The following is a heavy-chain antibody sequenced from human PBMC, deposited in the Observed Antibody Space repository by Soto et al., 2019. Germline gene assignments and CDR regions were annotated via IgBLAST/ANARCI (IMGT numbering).Heavy chain of an antibody. Sequence: TSETLSLTCTVSGGSISSYYWSWIRQPPGKGLEWIGYIYYSGSTNYNPSLKSRVTISVDTSKNQFSLKLSSVTAADTAVYYCAAKYYDFWSGYSQFDYWGQGTLVTVSS. CDR2: IYYSGST. D-gene: IGHD3-3*01. CDR1: GGSISSYY. V-gene: IGHV4-59*01. J-gene: IGHJ4*02. CDR3: AAKYYDFWSGYSQFDY.